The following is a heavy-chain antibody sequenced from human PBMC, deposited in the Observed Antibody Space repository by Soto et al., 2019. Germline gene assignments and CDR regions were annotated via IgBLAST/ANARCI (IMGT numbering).Heavy chain of an antibody. V-gene: IGHV4-59*01. CDR1: GGSISSYY. CDR3: ARVVLGYYDSSGPTRRWFDP. D-gene: IGHD3-22*01. J-gene: IGHJ5*02. Sequence: PSETLSLTCTVSGGSISSYYWSWIRQPPGKGLEWIGYIYYSGSTNYNPSLKSRVTISVDTSKNQFSLKLSSVTAADTAVYYCARVVLGYYDSSGPTRRWFDPWGQGTLVTVSS. CDR2: IYYSGST.